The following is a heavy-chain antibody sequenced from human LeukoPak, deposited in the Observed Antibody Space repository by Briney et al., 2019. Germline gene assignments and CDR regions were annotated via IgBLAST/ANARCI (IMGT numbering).Heavy chain of an antibody. Sequence: PGGSLRLSCAASGFTFSTYTMNWVRQAPGKGLEWVSSINNRGNYIYYADSVKGRFTISRGNAKNSLYLQMNSLRAEDTAVYYCAREDGVVGASSAFDYWGQGILVTVSS. V-gene: IGHV3-21*01. CDR1: GFTFSTYT. J-gene: IGHJ4*02. CDR2: INNRGNYI. D-gene: IGHD1-26*01. CDR3: AREDGVVGASSAFDY.